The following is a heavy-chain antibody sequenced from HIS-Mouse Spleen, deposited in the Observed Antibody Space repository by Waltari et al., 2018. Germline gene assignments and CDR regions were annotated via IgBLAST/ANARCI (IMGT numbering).Heavy chain of an antibody. D-gene: IGHD2-8*01. V-gene: IGHV3-33*06. CDR3: AKGGLMVYAIGDY. Sequence: QVQLVESGGGVVQPGRSLRLSCAASGFTFSRYSMHWVRQAPGKGLGWVAVIWYDGSNKYYADSVKGRFTISRDNSKNTLYLQMNSLRAEDTAVYYCAKGGLMVYAIGDYWGQGTLVTVSS. CDR1: GFTFSRYS. CDR2: IWYDGSNK. J-gene: IGHJ4*02.